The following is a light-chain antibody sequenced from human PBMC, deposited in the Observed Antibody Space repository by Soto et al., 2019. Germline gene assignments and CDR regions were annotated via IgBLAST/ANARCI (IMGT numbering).Light chain of an antibody. CDR3: AAWGDSLSGRYV. J-gene: IGLJ1*01. V-gene: IGLV1-47*01. Sequence: QSVLTQPPSASGTPGQRVTISCSGSSSNIGSNYVYWYQQLPGTAPKLLIHRNNQRPSGVPDRFSGSKSGTSASLAISGLRSEDEADYYCAAWGDSLSGRYVFGTGTKLTVL. CDR2: RNN. CDR1: SSNIGSNY.